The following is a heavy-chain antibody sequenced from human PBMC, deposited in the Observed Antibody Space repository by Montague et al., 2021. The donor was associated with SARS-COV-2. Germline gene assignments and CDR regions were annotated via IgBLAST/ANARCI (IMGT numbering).Heavy chain of an antibody. CDR3: ATEGLSVFGVVIYAFHM. D-gene: IGHD3-3*01. CDR1: GYPVTEAP. CDR2: FDPAHGET. Sequence: SVKVSFKVSGYPVTEAPMHWVRQAPGKGLEWMGSFDPAHGETAYAQKFQDRVTMTEDTSTDTAYMELSSLRFEDTAVYYCATEGLSVFGVVIYAFHMWGQGTMVTVSS. J-gene: IGHJ3*02. V-gene: IGHV1-24*01.